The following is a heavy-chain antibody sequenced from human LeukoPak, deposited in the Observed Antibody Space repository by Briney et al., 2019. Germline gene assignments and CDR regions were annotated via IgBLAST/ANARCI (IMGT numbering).Heavy chain of an antibody. CDR3: ATTTGGPYNWFDP. V-gene: IGHV4-38-2*02. Sequence: PSETLSLTCTVSGYSIRSAYYWGWIRQPPGKGLEWIGTIYQSGSTSYNPSLKSRVTILVDTSKNQFSLKLSSVTAADTAVYYCATTTGGPYNWFDPWGQGTLVTVSS. CDR2: IYQSGST. J-gene: IGHJ5*02. D-gene: IGHD1-1*01. CDR1: GYSIRSAYY.